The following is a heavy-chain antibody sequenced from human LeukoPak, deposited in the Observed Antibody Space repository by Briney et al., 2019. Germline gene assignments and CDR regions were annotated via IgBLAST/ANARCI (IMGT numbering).Heavy chain of an antibody. CDR3: ARDLHNTYYYDSSGYYEFDY. V-gene: IGHV1-18*01. J-gene: IGHJ4*02. CDR2: ISAYNGNT. Sequence: GASVKVSCKASGYTFTSYGISWVRQAPGQGLEWMGWISAYNGNTNYAQKLQGRVTMTTDTSTSTAYMELRSLRSDDTAVYYCARDLHNTYYYDSSGYYEFDYWGQGTLVTVSS. CDR1: GYTFTSYG. D-gene: IGHD3-22*01.